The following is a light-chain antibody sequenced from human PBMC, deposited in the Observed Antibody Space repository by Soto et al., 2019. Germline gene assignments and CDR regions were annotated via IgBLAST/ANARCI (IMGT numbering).Light chain of an antibody. V-gene: IGKV3-15*01. CDR3: QQYDNWWT. CDR1: QSVSSN. J-gene: IGKJ1*01. CDR2: GAS. Sequence: EIVMTQSPATLSVSPGERATLSCRASQSVSSNLAWYQQKPGQAPRLLIYGASTRATGIPARFSGSGSGTDFTLTISRLQYEDFAFYYCQQYDNWWTFGQGTKAEIK.